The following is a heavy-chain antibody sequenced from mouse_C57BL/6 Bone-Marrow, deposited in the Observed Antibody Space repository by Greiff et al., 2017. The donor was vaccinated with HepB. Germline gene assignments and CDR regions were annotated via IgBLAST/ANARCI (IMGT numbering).Heavy chain of an antibody. V-gene: IGHV3-5*01. J-gene: IGHJ4*01. Sequence: EVKLVESGPGLVKPSQTVFLTCTVTGISITTGNYRWSWIRQFPGNKLEWIGYIYYSGTITYNPSLTSRTTITRDTPKNQFFLEMNSLTAEDTATYYCAREKALTTVVERDYYAMDYWGQGTSVTVSS. CDR3: AREKALTTVVERDYYAMDY. CDR1: GISITTGNYR. D-gene: IGHD1-1*01. CDR2: IYYSGTI.